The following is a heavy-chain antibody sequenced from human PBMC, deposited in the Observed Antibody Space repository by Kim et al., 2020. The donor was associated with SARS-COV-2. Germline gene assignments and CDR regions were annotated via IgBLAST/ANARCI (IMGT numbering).Heavy chain of an antibody. J-gene: IGHJ6*02. D-gene: IGHD2-2*01. Sequence: SVKVSCKASGGTFSSYAISWVRQAPGQGLEWMGGIIPIFGTANYAQKFQGRVTITADESTSTAYMELSSLRSEDTAVYYCASWVVPAANLVYYYGMDVWGQGTTVTVSS. CDR1: GGTFSSYA. CDR3: ASWVVPAANLVYYYGMDV. CDR2: IIPIFGTA. V-gene: IGHV1-69*13.